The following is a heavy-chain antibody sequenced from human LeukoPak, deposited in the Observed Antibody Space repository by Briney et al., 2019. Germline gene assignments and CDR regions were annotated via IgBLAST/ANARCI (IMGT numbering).Heavy chain of an antibody. CDR2: FDPEDGET. J-gene: IGHJ5*02. D-gene: IGHD6-13*01. CDR1: GYTLTELS. CDR3: AKGQVGSSWYAGHWFDP. Sequence: ASVKVSCKVSGYTLTELSMHWVRQAPGKGLEWMGGFDPEDGETIYAQKFQGRVTMTEDTSTDTAYMELSSLRSEDTAVYYCAKGQVGSSWYAGHWFDPWGQGTLVTVSS. V-gene: IGHV1-24*01.